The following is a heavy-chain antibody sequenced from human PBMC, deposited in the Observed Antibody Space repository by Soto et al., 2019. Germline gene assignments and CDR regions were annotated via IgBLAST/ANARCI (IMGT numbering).Heavy chain of an antibody. CDR3: ATRYSGYEGYFDY. CDR2: INPNSGGT. J-gene: IGHJ4*02. Sequence: ASVKVSCKASGYTFTGYYMHWVRQAPGQGLEWMGWINPNSGGTNYAQKFQGRVTMTRDTSISTAYMELSRLRSDDTAVYYCATRYSGYEGYFDYLGQGTLVTVSS. CDR1: GYTFTGYY. D-gene: IGHD5-12*01. V-gene: IGHV1-2*02.